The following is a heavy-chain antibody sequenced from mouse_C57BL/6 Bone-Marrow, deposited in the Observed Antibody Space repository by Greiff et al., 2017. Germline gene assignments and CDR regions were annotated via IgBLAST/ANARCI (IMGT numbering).Heavy chain of an antibody. V-gene: IGHV2-9-1*01. CDR3: ARNYYGSSTGYFDV. CDR1: GFSLTSYA. D-gene: IGHD1-1*01. CDR2: IWTGGGT. Sequence: VKLVESGPGLVAPSQSLSITCTVSGFSLTSYAISWVRQPPGKGLEWLGVIWTGGGTNYNSALNSRLSISKDNSKSQVFLKMNSLQTDDTARYYCARNYYGSSTGYFDVWGTGTTVTVSS. J-gene: IGHJ1*03.